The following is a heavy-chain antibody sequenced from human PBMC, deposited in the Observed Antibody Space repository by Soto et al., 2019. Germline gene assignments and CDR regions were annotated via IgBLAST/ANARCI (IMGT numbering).Heavy chain of an antibody. CDR2: ISYDGSNK. V-gene: IGHV3-30*19. CDR1: GFTFSSYG. Sequence: SLRLSCAASGFTFSSYGMHWVRQAPGKGLEWVAVISYDGSNKYYADSVKGRFTISRDNSKNTLYLQMNSLRAEDTAVYYCARVPDYDFWSGPWFDYWGQGTLVTVSS. D-gene: IGHD3-3*01. J-gene: IGHJ4*02. CDR3: ARVPDYDFWSGPWFDY.